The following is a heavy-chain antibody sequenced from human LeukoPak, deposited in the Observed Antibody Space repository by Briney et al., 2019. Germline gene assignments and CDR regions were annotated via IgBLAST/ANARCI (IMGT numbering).Heavy chain of an antibody. J-gene: IGHJ4*02. Sequence: PSETLSLTCTVSGGSISSSSYYWGWIRQPPGKGLEWNGSIYYSGSTYYNPSLKSRVTISVDTSKNQFSLKLSSLTAADTAVYYCARSLHISAPFDVWGQGTLVTVSS. V-gene: IGHV4-39*01. D-gene: IGHD2-21*01. CDR3: ARSLHISAPFDV. CDR2: IYYSGST. CDR1: GGSISSSSYY.